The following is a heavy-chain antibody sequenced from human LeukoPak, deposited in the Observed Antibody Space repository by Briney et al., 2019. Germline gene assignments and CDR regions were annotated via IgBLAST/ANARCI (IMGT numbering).Heavy chain of an antibody. Sequence: GGSLRLSCAASGLIFSNYAMTWVRQAPGKGLEWVSSITGNSGTTKYADSVKGRFTMSRDNSRNTLYLQMDSLRAEDTAVYYCAKGNPQSGYYYDSSGSHQAFDIWGQGTMVTVSS. CDR2: ITGNSGTT. D-gene: IGHD3-22*01. J-gene: IGHJ3*02. CDR1: GLIFSNYA. CDR3: AKGNPQSGYYYDSSGSHQAFDI. V-gene: IGHV3-23*01.